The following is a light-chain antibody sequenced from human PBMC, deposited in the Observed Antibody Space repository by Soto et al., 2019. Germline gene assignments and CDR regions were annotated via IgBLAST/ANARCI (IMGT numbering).Light chain of an antibody. Sequence: QSALTQPASVSGSPGQSITISCTGTSSDVGGYNYVSWYQQHPGKAPKLMIYEVSNRPSGVSNRFSGSKSGNTASLTISGLQAEDEADYYCQTWGTDIRVFGGGTKLTVL. CDR2: EVS. V-gene: IGLV2-14*01. J-gene: IGLJ2*01. CDR3: QTWGTDIRV. CDR1: SSDVGGYNY.